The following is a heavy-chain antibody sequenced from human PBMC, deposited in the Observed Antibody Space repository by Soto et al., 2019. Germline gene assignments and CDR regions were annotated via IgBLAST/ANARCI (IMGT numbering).Heavy chain of an antibody. V-gene: IGHV4-4*02. J-gene: IGHJ4*02. CDR2: AHHSVRT. Sequence: QVQLQESGPGLVKPSGTLSLTCTVSGGSMTSSNWWNWVRQSPGKGMEWIGEAHHSVRTNYNPSLKSRVPISFDKSKTYFSLKLSSVTAADTAVYYCARSDATGLDYWGQGTLVTVSS. CDR3: ARSDATGLDY. CDR1: GGSMTSSNW. D-gene: IGHD4-17*01.